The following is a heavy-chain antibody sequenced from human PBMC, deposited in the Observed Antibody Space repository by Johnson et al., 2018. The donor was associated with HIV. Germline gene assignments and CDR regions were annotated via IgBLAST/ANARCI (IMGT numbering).Heavy chain of an antibody. Sequence: QVQLVESGGGVVQPGRSLRLSCAASGFTFSSYGLHWVRQAPGKGLEWVAVISYDGSNKYYADSVKGRFTISRDTSKNTLYLQMDSLRAEDTAVYYCATPLAHYDSSAYGGGAFDIWGQGTMVTVSS. CDR1: GFTFSSYG. V-gene: IGHV3-30*14. CDR2: ISYDGSNK. D-gene: IGHD3-22*01. CDR3: ATPLAHYDSSAYGGGAFDI. J-gene: IGHJ3*02.